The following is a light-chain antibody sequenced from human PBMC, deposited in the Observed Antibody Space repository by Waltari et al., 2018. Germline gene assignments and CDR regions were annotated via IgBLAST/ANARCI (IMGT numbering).Light chain of an antibody. CDR1: ALPKQF. V-gene: IGLV3-25*03. J-gene: IGLJ2*01. CDR2: KDT. CDR3: QSADSTSTHVV. Sequence: SYELTQPPSVSVSPGQTATNTCSGDALPKQFAFWYQQKPGQAPVLGTYKDTERPSGIPDRFSGSTSGTTVTLTISGVQAEGEADYYCQSADSTSTHVVFGGGTKLTVL.